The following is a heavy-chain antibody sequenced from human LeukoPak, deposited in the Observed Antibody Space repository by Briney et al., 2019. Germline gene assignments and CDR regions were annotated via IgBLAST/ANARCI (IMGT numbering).Heavy chain of an antibody. CDR2: ISYDGSNK. CDR3: AKGGPAET. J-gene: IGHJ4*02. CDR1: GFTFSSYG. Sequence: GGSLRLSYAASGFTFSSYGMHWVRQAPGKGLEWVAVISYDGSNKYYADSVKGRFTISRDNSKNTLYLQMNSLRAEDTAVYYCAKGGPAETWGQGTLVTVSS. D-gene: IGHD2-2*01. V-gene: IGHV3-30*18.